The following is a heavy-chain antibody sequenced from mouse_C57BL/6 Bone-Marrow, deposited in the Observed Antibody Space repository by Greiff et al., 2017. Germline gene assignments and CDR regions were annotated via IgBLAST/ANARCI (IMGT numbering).Heavy chain of an antibody. D-gene: IGHD1-1*01. CDR2: INYDGSST. J-gene: IGHJ2*01. CDR1: GFTFSDYY. V-gene: IGHV5-16*01. CDR3: ERSHYYGSRYYFDY. Sequence: EVKLVESEGGLVQPGSSMKLSCTASGFTFSDYYMAWVRQVPEKGLEWVANINYDGSSTYYLDSLKSRFIISRDNAKNILYLQMSSLKSEDTATYYCERSHYYGSRYYFDYWGQGTTLTVSS.